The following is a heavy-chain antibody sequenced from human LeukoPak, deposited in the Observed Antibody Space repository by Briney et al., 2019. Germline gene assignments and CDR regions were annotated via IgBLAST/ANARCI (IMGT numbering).Heavy chain of an antibody. CDR3: ARASSIAARSWFDP. J-gene: IGHJ5*02. Sequence: PSGTLSLTCTVSGGSISSYYWSWIRQPPGKGLEWIGYIYYSGSTNYNPSLKSRVTISVDTSKNQFSLKLSSVTAADTAVYYCARASSIAARSWFDPWGQGTPVTVSS. CDR2: IYYSGST. V-gene: IGHV4-59*01. D-gene: IGHD6-6*01. CDR1: GGSISSYY.